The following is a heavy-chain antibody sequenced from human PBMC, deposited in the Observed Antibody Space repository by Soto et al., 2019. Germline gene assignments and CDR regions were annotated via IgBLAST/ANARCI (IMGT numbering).Heavy chain of an antibody. CDR2: IYYSGST. CDR3: ARGLRYFDWLLNGMDV. D-gene: IGHD3-9*01. V-gene: IGHV4-59*01. Sequence: PSETLSLTCTVSGGYISSYYWSWIRQPPGKGLEWIGYIYYSGSTNYNPSLKSRVTISVDTSKNQFSLKLSSVTAADTAVYYCARGLRYFDWLLNGMDVWGQGTTVTVSS. CDR1: GGYISSYY. J-gene: IGHJ6*02.